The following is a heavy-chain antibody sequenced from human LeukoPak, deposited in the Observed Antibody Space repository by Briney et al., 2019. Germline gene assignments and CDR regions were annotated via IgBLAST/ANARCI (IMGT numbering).Heavy chain of an antibody. CDR1: GGSFSGYY. CDR2: INHSGST. Sequence: SETLSLTCAVYGGSFSGYYWSWIRQPPGKGLEWIGEINHSGSTNYNPSLRSRVTISVDTSKNQFSLKLSSVTAADTAVYYRARGSGDIYGMDVWGKGTTVTVSS. CDR3: ARGSGDIYGMDV. V-gene: IGHV4-34*01. D-gene: IGHD3-10*01. J-gene: IGHJ6*04.